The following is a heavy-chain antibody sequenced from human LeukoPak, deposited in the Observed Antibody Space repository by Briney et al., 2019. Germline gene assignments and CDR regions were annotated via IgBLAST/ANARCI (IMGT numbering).Heavy chain of an antibody. V-gene: IGHV4-4*07. CDR2: IYTSGST. CDR3: AREAAAIYYYYGMDV. Sequence: SETLSLTCTVSGGSISNYYWSWIRQPAGKGLEWIGRIYTSGSTNYNPSLKSRVTMSVDTSKNQFSLKLSSVTAADTAVYYCAREAAAIYYYYGMDVWGQGTTVTVSS. D-gene: IGHD6-13*01. CDR1: GGSISNYY. J-gene: IGHJ6*02.